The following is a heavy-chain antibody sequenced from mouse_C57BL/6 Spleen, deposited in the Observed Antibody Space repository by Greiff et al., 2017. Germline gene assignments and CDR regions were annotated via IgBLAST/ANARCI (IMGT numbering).Heavy chain of an antibody. Sequence: EVKLQESGPGLVKPSQSLSLTCSVTGYSITSGYYWNWIRQFPGNKLEWMGYISYDGSNNYNPSLKNRISITRDTSKNQFFLKLNSVTTEDTATYYCARDDYYGSSYGYWGQGTTLTVSS. V-gene: IGHV3-6*01. CDR3: ARDDYYGSSYGY. D-gene: IGHD1-1*01. J-gene: IGHJ2*01. CDR1: GYSITSGYY. CDR2: ISYDGSN.